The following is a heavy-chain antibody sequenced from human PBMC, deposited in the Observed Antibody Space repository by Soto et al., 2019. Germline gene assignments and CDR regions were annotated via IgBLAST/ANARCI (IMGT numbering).Heavy chain of an antibody. CDR3: AREPDGDDSSGYYDY. D-gene: IGHD3-22*01. CDR2: IWYDGSNK. Sequence: GGSLRLSCAASGFTFSSYGMHWVRQAPGKGLEWVAVIWYDGSNKYYADSVKGRFTISRGNSKNTLYLQMNSLRAEDTAVYYCAREPDGDDSSGYYDYWGQGTLVTVSS. V-gene: IGHV3-33*01. CDR1: GFTFSSYG. J-gene: IGHJ4*02.